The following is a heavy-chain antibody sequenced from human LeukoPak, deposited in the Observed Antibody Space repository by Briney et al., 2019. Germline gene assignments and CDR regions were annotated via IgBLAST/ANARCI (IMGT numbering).Heavy chain of an antibody. CDR2: INPNSGGT. V-gene: IGHV1-2*02. Sequence: ASVKVSCKASGYTFTGYYMHWVRQAPGQGLEWMGWINPNSGGTNYAQKFQGRVTMTRDTSISTAYMELSGLRSDDTAVYYCARGYYSSSGPIFDYWGQGTLVTVSS. CDR3: ARGYYSSSGPIFDY. D-gene: IGHD6-6*01. J-gene: IGHJ4*02. CDR1: GYTFTGYY.